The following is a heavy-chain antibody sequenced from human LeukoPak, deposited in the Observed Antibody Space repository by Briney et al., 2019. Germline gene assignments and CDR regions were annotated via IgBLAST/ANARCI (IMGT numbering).Heavy chain of an antibody. D-gene: IGHD3-22*01. CDR2: INPNSGGT. CDR1: GYTFTGYY. CDR3: AWDSSGYYYFDY. Sequence: ASVKVSCKASGYTFTGYYMHWVRQAPGQGLEWMGWINPNSGGTNYAQKFQGRVTMTRDTSISTAYMELSRLRSDDPAVYYCAWDSSGYYYFDYWGQGTLVTVSS. V-gene: IGHV1-2*02. J-gene: IGHJ4*02.